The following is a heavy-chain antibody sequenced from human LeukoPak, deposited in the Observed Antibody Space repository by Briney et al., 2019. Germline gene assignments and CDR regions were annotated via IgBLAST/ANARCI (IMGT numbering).Heavy chain of an antibody. CDR1: GFTFSDYN. CDR2: ISRSGSTK. CDR3: AKNGDRGAYCTGGTCYPYFYYYMDV. J-gene: IGHJ6*03. V-gene: IGHV3-11*01. D-gene: IGHD2-15*01. Sequence: GGSLRLSCAASGFTFSDYNMRWIRQAPGKGLEWVSSISRSGSTKYYADSVKGRFTISRDNAENSLFLQMNSLRAEDTAIYYCAKNGDRGAYCTGGTCYPYFYYYMDVWGKGTTVTI.